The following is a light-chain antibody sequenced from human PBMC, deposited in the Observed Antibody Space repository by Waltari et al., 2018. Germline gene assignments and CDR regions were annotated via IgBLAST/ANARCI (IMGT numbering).Light chain of an antibody. CDR3: QHYGSSPLIT. Sequence: DIVLTQSPGTLSFSPGTRPPLSCRARQPVSSSYLAWFQLQPDQTPKLLSYGASSRATGIPDRFSGSGSGTDFTLTISRLEPEDYAVYYCQHYGSSPLITFGQGTRLEIK. CDR1: QPVSSSY. CDR2: GAS. V-gene: IGKV3-20*01. J-gene: IGKJ5*01.